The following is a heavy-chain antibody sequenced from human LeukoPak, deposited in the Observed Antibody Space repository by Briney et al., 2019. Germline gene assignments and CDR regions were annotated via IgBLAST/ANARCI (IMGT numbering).Heavy chain of an antibody. CDR3: AVRYNGSWYLFDY. J-gene: IGHJ4*02. CDR1: GFTFSSYS. V-gene: IGHV3-21*01. Sequence: GGSLRLSCAASGFTFSSYSMNWVRQAPGKGLEWVSSISSSSSYIYYADSVKGRFTISRDNAKNTVYLQMNSLRAEDTAVYYCAVRYNGSWYLFDYWGQGTLVTVSS. CDR2: ISSSSSYI. D-gene: IGHD6-13*01.